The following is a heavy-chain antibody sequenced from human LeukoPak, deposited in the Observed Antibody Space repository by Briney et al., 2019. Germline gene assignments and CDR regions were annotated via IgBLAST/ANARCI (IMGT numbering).Heavy chain of an antibody. Sequence: SETLSLTCAVYGGSFSGYYWSWIRQPPGKGPEWIGEINHSGSTNYNPSLKSRVTISVDTSKNQFSLKPSSVTAADTAVYYCARGPRYFDWLYRRTALDYWGQGTLVTVSS. D-gene: IGHD3-9*01. J-gene: IGHJ4*02. V-gene: IGHV4-34*01. CDR1: GGSFSGYY. CDR2: INHSGST. CDR3: ARGPRYFDWLYRRTALDY.